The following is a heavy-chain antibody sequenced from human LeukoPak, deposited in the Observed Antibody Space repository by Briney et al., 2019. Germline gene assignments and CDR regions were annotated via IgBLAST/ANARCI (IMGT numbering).Heavy chain of an antibody. CDR2: IYTSGST. CDR3: ARAGVRGGYYYYYYYMDV. J-gene: IGHJ6*03. V-gene: IGHV4-4*07. Sequence: SETLSLTCTVSGGSISSYYWSWIRQPAGKGLEWIGRIYTSGSTNYNPSLKSRVTISVDKSKNQFSLKLSSVTAADTAVYYCARAGVRGGYYYYYYYMDVWGKGTMVTVSS. D-gene: IGHD3-10*01. CDR1: GGSISSYY.